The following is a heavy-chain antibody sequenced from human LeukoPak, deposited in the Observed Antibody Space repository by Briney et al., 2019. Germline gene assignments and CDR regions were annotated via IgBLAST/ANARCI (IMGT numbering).Heavy chain of an antibody. V-gene: IGHV1-18*01. J-gene: IGHJ6*03. CDR1: GYTFTSYG. CDR3: ARDGGYSSGWYDYYYYYYMDV. Sequence: GASVKVSCKASGYTFTSYGISWVRQAPGQGLEWMGWISAYNGNTNYAQKLQGRVTMTTDTSTSTAYMELRSLRSDDTAAYYCARDGGYSSGWYDYYYYYYMDVWGKGTTVTVSS. CDR2: ISAYNGNT. D-gene: IGHD6-19*01.